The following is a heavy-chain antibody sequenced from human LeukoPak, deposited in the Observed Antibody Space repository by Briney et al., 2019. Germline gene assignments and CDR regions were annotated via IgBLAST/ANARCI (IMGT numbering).Heavy chain of an antibody. V-gene: IGHV3-21*06. CDR1: GFSFSTYA. CDR2: MSSGSRYI. Sequence: NPGGSLRLSCTASGFSFSTYAKTWVRQAPGKGLEWISSMSSGSRYIYYADSVRGRFTISRDNTKNSLYLLMNNLRAEDTAIYYCARDRPTGASRVFVVQWGQGTPVTVSS. D-gene: IGHD2-15*01. J-gene: IGHJ4*02. CDR3: ARDRPTGASRVFVVQ.